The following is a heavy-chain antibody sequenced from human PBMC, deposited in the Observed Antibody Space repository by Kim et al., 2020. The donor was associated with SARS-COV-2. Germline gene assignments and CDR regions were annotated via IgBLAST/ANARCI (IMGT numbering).Heavy chain of an antibody. J-gene: IGHJ4*02. CDR3: ARASVDTTLAFDY. V-gene: IGHV4-34*01. D-gene: IGHD5-18*01. Sequence: YHPSLQSRVPISVDTSKNQFSLKLSSVTAADTAVYCCARASVDTTLAFDYWGQGTLVTVSS.